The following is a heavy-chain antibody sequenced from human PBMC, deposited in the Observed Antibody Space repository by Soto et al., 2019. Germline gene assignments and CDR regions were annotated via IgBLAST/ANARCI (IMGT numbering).Heavy chain of an antibody. J-gene: IGHJ5*02. V-gene: IGHV3-23*01. D-gene: IGHD6-13*01. Sequence: EVQLLESGGGLVQPGGSLRLSCAASGFTFSSYAMSWVRQAPGKGLEWVSAISGSGGNTYYADSVKGRFTISRDNSKNSLYLQMNCLRAEDTAVYYCANDHEYSSSWSSSHNRFDPWGQGTLVTVSS. CDR1: GFTFSSYA. CDR3: ANDHEYSSSWSSSHNRFDP. CDR2: ISGSGGNT.